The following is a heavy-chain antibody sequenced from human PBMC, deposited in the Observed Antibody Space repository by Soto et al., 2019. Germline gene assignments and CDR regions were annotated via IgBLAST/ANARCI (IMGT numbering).Heavy chain of an antibody. CDR3: AHAYGGRSLY. J-gene: IGHJ4*02. V-gene: IGHV2-5*02. CDR1: GFSLPTDRVG. D-gene: IGHD1-26*01. CDR2: IYWDDSK. Sequence: QITLKESGPTLVKPTQTLTLTCTFSGFSLPTDRVGVGWIRQPPGKALEWLAVIYWDDSKTYRPSLKSRLTITKDTAKIQVALTMTDTDPVDTATYYCAHAYGGRSLYWGQGTLVTVSS.